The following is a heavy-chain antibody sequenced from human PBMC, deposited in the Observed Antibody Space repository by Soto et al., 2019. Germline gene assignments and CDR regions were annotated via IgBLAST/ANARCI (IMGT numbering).Heavy chain of an antibody. CDR3: AKDFKDVLLWFGELEGNNWFDP. D-gene: IGHD3-10*01. J-gene: IGHJ5*02. Sequence: PGGSLRLSCAASGFTFSSYSMNWVRQAPGKGLEWVSSISSSSSYIYYADSVKGRFTISRDNAKNSLYLQMNSLRAEDTAVYYCAKDFKDVLLWFGELEGNNWFDPWGQGTLVTVSS. V-gene: IGHV3-21*01. CDR2: ISSSSSYI. CDR1: GFTFSSYS.